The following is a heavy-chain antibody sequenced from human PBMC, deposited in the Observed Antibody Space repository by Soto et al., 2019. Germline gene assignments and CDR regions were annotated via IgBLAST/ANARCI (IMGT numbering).Heavy chain of an antibody. CDR2: ISGSGGST. CDR1: GFTFSSYA. D-gene: IGHD3-9*01. J-gene: IGHJ4*02. Sequence: GGSLRLSCAASGFTFSSYAMSWVRQAPGKGLEWVSAISGSGGSTYYADSVKGQFTIVRDNSKNTLYLQMNSLRVEDTAVYYWSNYMGADMYYYILTCFYYWGQGTLVTVSS. V-gene: IGHV3-23*01. CDR3: SNYMGADMYYYILTCFYY.